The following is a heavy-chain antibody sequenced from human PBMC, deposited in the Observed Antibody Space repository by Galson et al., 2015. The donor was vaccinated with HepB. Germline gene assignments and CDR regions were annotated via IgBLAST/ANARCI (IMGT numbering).Heavy chain of an antibody. Sequence: TLSLTCTVSGGSISNGSYYWSWIRQPAGKGLEWIGRIYTSGSTNYNPSLKSRVTMSVDTSKNQFSLKLSSVTAADTAVYYCARAEGGVASGAFDIWGQGTMVTVSS. V-gene: IGHV4-61*02. D-gene: IGHD3-16*01. CDR1: GGSISNGSYY. CDR3: ARAEGGVASGAFDI. J-gene: IGHJ3*02. CDR2: IYTSGST.